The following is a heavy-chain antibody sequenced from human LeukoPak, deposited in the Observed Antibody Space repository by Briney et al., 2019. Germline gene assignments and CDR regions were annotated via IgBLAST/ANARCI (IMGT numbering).Heavy chain of an antibody. V-gene: IGHV3-30*02. CDR1: GFTFRSCG. Sequence: GGSLRLSCAGSGFTFRSCGINWVRQAPGKGLEWVAFIRYDGSNKYYADSVKGRFTISRYNSKNILYLQMNSLRPEDTAVYYCAKEVGWLNDLAQAFGVWGGGTMVTVSS. CDR2: IRYDGSNK. D-gene: IGHD5-12*01. J-gene: IGHJ3*01. CDR3: AKEVGWLNDLAQAFGV.